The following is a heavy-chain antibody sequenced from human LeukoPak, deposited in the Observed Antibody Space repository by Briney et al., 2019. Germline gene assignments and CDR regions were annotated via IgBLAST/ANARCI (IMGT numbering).Heavy chain of an antibody. D-gene: IGHD3-10*02. CDR1: GGSISSYY. CDR3: ARTRMFGDDAFDI. CDR2: IYYSGST. V-gene: IGHV4-59*08. J-gene: IGHJ3*02. Sequence: PSETLSLTCTVSGGSISSYYWSWIRQPPGKGLEWIGYIYYSGSTNYNPSPKSRVTISVDTSKNQFSLKLSSVTAADTAVYYCARTRMFGDDAFDIWGQGTMVTVSS.